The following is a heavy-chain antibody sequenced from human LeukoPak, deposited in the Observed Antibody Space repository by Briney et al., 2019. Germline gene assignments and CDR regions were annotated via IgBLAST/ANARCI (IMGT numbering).Heavy chain of an antibody. V-gene: IGHV3-23*01. J-gene: IGHJ6*02. D-gene: IGHD3-22*01. CDR2: ISGSGGST. CDR1: GFTFSSYA. CDR3: AKAGVLGYYDSSGYSHRGYYGMDV. Sequence: PGGSLRLSCAASGFTFSSYAMSWVRQAPGKGLEWVSGISGSGGSTYYADSVKGRFTISRDNSKNTLYLQMDSLRAEDTAVYYCAKAGVLGYYDSSGYSHRGYYGMDVWGQGTTVTVSS.